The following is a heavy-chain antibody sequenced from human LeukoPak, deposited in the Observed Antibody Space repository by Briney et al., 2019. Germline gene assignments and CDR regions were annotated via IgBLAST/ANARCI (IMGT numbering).Heavy chain of an antibody. CDR2: ISSGSSYI. Sequence: GGSLRLSCAASGFTFSGYSMNWVRQAPGKGLEWVSSISSGSSYIYYADSVMGRFTISRGNAKNSLYLQMNSLRAEDTAVYYCARGIVAAGNIDFWGQGTLVTVSS. V-gene: IGHV3-21*01. CDR3: ARGIVAAGNIDF. D-gene: IGHD6-13*01. J-gene: IGHJ4*02. CDR1: GFTFSGYS.